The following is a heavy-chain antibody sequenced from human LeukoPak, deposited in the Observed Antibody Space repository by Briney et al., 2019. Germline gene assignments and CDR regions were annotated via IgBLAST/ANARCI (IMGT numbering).Heavy chain of an antibody. CDR1: EFTFSYYA. J-gene: IGHJ6*03. D-gene: IGHD1-26*01. Sequence: GGSLRLSCAASEFTFSYYAMTWVRQAPGKGLEWVSTISGSGDSTYYADSVKGRFTISRDNSKNTLYLQMNSLRAEDTAVYYCAKDSKIVGATFRSYHYMDVWGKGTAVTVPS. V-gene: IGHV3-23*01. CDR3: AKDSKIVGATFRSYHYMDV. CDR2: ISGSGDST.